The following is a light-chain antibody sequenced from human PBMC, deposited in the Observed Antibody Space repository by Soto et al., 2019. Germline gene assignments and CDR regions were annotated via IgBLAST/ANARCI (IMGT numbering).Light chain of an antibody. CDR2: EVS. Sequence: QSALTQPPSASGSPGQSVTISCTGTKSDIGVYDFVSWYQQHPGKAPKLMIYEVSNRPSGVSNRFSGSKSGNTASLTISGLQAEDEADYYCSSYTSSSTVVFGGGTKLTVL. V-gene: IGLV2-14*01. CDR3: SSYTSSSTVV. J-gene: IGLJ2*01. CDR1: KSDIGVYDF.